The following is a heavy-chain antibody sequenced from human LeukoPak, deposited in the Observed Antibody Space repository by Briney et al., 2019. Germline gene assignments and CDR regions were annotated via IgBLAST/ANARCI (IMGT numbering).Heavy chain of an antibody. CDR1: GFTLRSYA. D-gene: IGHD4-17*01. Sequence: GRSLRLSCAASGFTLRSYAMNWVRQAPGKGLEWVSAISGSGSATYYADSVKGRFTISRDNSKNTLYLQMNSLRAEDTAVYYCAKDQYGEAFDIWGPGTMVTVSS. CDR2: ISGSGSAT. J-gene: IGHJ3*02. CDR3: AKDQYGEAFDI. V-gene: IGHV3-23*01.